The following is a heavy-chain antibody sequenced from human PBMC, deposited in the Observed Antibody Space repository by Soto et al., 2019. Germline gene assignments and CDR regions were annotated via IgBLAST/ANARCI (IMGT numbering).Heavy chain of an antibody. CDR2: ISGSGGST. V-gene: IGHV3-23*01. CDR3: AKDSHDYVWGSYHPVHYYFDY. CDR1: GFTFSSYA. Sequence: GESLKISCAASGFTFSSYAMSWVRQAPGKGLEWVSAISGSGGSTYYADSVKGRFTISRDNSKNTLYLQMNSLRAEDTAVYYCAKDSHDYVWGSYHPVHYYFDYWGQGTLVTVSS. J-gene: IGHJ4*02. D-gene: IGHD3-16*02.